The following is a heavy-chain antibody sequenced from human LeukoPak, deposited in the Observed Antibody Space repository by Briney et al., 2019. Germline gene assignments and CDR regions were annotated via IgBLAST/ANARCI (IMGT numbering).Heavy chain of an antibody. Sequence: GASVKVSCKASGGTFSSYAISWVRQAPGQGLEWMEGIIPIFGTANYAQKFQGRVTITADKSTSTAYMELSSLRSEDTAVYYCARDDSGYENGFDYWGQGTLVTVSS. D-gene: IGHD5-12*01. CDR1: GGTFSSYA. CDR3: ARDDSGYENGFDY. J-gene: IGHJ4*02. CDR2: IIPIFGTA. V-gene: IGHV1-69*06.